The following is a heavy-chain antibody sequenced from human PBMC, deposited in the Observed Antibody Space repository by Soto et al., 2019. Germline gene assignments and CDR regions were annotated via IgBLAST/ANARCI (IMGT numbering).Heavy chain of an antibody. V-gene: IGHV3-23*01. Sequence: DVQLLESGGGLVQPGGSLRLSCAASGFNFNIYAMTWVRQAPGKGLQWVSTISPGGDSTYFADSVKGRVTISRDNSKNTLSLQMNSLRAEDTATYFCAKALGNPFYYYYMDVWGTGTTVTVSS. CDR3: AKALGNPFYYYYMDV. D-gene: IGHD1-1*01. CDR2: ISPGGDST. CDR1: GFNFNIYA. J-gene: IGHJ6*03.